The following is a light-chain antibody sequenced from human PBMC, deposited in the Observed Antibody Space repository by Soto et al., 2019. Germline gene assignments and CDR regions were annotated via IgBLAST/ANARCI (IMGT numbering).Light chain of an antibody. V-gene: IGLV2-18*02. Sequence: QSALTQAPSVAGSPGQSVTISCTGTNNDVGGYKGVSWYQQSPGTAPKLIIYEVSNRPSGVPGRFSGSKSGYTASLTISGLQAEDEADYYCFSYTRRDTYVFGPGTKVTVL. CDR1: NNDVGGYKG. CDR2: EVS. CDR3: FSYTRRDTYV. J-gene: IGLJ1*01.